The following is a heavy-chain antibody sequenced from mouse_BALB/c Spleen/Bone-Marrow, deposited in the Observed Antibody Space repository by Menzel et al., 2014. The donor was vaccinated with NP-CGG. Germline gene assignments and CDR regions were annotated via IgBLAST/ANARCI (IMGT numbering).Heavy chain of an antibody. CDR2: ISGYYGDA. D-gene: IGHD2-14*01. Sequence: VQLQQSGAKLVMPGVSVNISCKGSGYTFTDHAMHWVKRSHAKSLEWIGLISGYYGDAIYNQKFKGKATMTVDKSSSTAYMELARLTSEDSAIYYCARSGKVRNAMDYWGQGTSVTVSS. CDR3: ARSGKVRNAMDY. CDR1: GYTFTDHA. V-gene: IGHV1S137*01. J-gene: IGHJ4*01.